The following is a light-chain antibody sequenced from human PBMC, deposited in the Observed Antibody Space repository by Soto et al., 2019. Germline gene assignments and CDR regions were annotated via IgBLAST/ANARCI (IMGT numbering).Light chain of an antibody. CDR3: LQYNIYPRT. Sequence: DIQMTQSPSSLSASVGDRVTITCRASQGIRNDLDWYQQKPGEAPKRLIYAASSLPSGVPSRFRGSGSGTEFTLTISSLQPEDFATYYCLQYNIYPRTFGHGTKVEIK. J-gene: IGKJ1*01. CDR1: QGIRND. CDR2: AAS. V-gene: IGKV1-17*01.